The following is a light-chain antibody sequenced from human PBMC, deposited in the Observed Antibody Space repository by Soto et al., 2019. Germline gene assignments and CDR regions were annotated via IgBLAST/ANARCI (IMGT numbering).Light chain of an antibody. CDR2: DVT. V-gene: IGLV2-14*03. CDR3: NSYTGSATPYV. Sequence: QSALTQPASVSGSPGQSITISCTGTSSDVGGYNYVSWYQHHPDKAPKLVIYDVTNRPSGVSNRLSGSKAGNTASLTISGLQAEDEADYYCNSYTGSATPYVFGTGTKVTVL. J-gene: IGLJ1*01. CDR1: SSDVGGYNY.